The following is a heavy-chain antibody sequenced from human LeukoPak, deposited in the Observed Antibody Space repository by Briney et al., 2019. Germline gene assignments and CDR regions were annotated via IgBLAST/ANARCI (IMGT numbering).Heavy chain of an antibody. J-gene: IGHJ4*02. Sequence: SETLSLTCSVSGDSISSSSSYWGWIRQPPGKGLEWIGSIYYSGSTNYNPSLKSRVTISVDTSKNQFSLKLSSVTAADTAVYYCARDGYYYDSSGYYGKFDYWGQGTLVTVSS. CDR2: IYYSGST. CDR1: GDSISSSSSY. CDR3: ARDGYYYDSSGYYGKFDY. V-gene: IGHV4-39*07. D-gene: IGHD3-22*01.